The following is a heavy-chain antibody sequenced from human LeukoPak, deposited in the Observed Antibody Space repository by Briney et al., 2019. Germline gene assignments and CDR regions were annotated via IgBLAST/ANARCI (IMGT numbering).Heavy chain of an antibody. Sequence: GASVKVSCKASGYTFTSYVMNWVRQAPGQGLEWMGWINPNSGGTNYAQKFQGRVTMTRDTSISTAYMELSRLRSDDTAVYYCARDLRPWLQLDYWGQGTLVTVSS. J-gene: IGHJ4*02. D-gene: IGHD5-24*01. CDR2: INPNSGGT. V-gene: IGHV1-2*02. CDR1: GYTFTSYV. CDR3: ARDLRPWLQLDY.